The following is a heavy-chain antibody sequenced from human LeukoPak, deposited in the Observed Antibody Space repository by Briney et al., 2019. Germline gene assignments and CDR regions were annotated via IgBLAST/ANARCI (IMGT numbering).Heavy chain of an antibody. CDR3: ARDKEGGSNDH. CDR2: IYSGGST. J-gene: IGHJ4*02. V-gene: IGHV3-66*01. D-gene: IGHD2-15*01. CDR1: GFTFSSYG. Sequence: GGTLRLSCAASGFTFSSYGMSWVRQAPGKGLEWVSVIYSGGSTYYADSVKDRFTISRDNTKNSVYLQMSGLRVDDTAIYYCARDKEGGSNDHWGQGTLVTVSS.